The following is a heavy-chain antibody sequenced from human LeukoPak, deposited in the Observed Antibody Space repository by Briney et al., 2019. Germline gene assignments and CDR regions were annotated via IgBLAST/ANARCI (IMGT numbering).Heavy chain of an antibody. CDR2: IIPIFGTA. Sequence: SVKVSCKASGGTFSSYAISWVRQAPGQGLEWMGRIIPIFGTANYAQKFQGRVTTTTDESTSTAYMELSSLRSEDTAVYYCARDDQAYDSSGYRAFDIWGQGTMVTVSS. V-gene: IGHV1-69*05. CDR1: GGTFSSYA. J-gene: IGHJ3*02. D-gene: IGHD3-22*01. CDR3: ARDDQAYDSSGYRAFDI.